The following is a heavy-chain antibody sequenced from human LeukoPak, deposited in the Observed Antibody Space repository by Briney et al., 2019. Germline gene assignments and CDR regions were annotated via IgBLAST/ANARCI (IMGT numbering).Heavy chain of an antibody. Sequence: ASVKVSCKASGYTFTSYDINWVRQATGQGLEWMGWVNPNSGNTGYAQKFQGRVTMTRNTSISTAYMELSSLRSEDTAVYYCARRSYGLVLFHTHNWFDPWGQGTLVTVSS. CDR3: ARRSYGLVLFHTHNWFDP. J-gene: IGHJ5*02. CDR2: VNPNSGNT. CDR1: GYTFTSYD. V-gene: IGHV1-8*01. D-gene: IGHD3-16*01.